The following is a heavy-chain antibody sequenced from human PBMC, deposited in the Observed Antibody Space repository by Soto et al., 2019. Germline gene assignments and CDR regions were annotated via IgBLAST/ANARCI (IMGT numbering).Heavy chain of an antibody. CDR1: GYIFANDW. J-gene: IGHJ4*02. Sequence: GESLKISCKGSGYIFANDWIAWVRQMPGKGLEWMGIIFPGDSDTRYSPSFQGQVTISADKSINTAYLQWSSLKAADTAVYYCARRVAAHPYFDFWGQGALVTVSS. CDR2: IFPGDSDT. V-gene: IGHV5-51*01. CDR3: ARRVAAHPYFDF. D-gene: IGHD6-6*01.